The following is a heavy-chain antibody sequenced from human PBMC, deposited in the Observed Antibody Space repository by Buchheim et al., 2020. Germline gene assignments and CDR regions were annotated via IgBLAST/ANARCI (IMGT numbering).Heavy chain of an antibody. D-gene: IGHD3-22*01. V-gene: IGHV3-33*01. J-gene: IGHJ3*02. CDR1: GFTFSSYG. CDR2: IWYDGSNK. CDR3: ARDSGSGSSNDAFDI. Sequence: QVQLVESGGGVVQPGRSLRLSCAASGFTFSSYGMHWVRQAPGKGLEWVAVIWYDGSNKYYADSVKGRFTISRDNSKNTLYLQMNSLRAEDTAVYYRARDSGSGSSNDAFDIWGQGT.